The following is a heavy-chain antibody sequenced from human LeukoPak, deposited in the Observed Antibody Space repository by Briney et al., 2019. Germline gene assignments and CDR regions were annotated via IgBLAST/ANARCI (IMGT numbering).Heavy chain of an antibody. Sequence: SETLSLTCAVYGGSFSGYYWSWIRQPPGKGLEWIGEINHSGSTNYNPSLKSRVTISVDTSKNQFSLKLSSVTAADTAAYYCARFKAYYYGSGSYYNDAFDIWGQGTMVTVSS. CDR1: GGSFSGYY. D-gene: IGHD3-10*01. V-gene: IGHV4-34*01. J-gene: IGHJ3*02. CDR3: ARFKAYYYGSGSYYNDAFDI. CDR2: INHSGST.